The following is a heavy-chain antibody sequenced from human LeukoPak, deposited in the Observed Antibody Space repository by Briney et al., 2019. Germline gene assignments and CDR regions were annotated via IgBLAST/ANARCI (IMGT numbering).Heavy chain of an antibody. CDR2: MWNDGITG. D-gene: IGHD5-24*01. J-gene: IGHJ4*02. CDR1: GFDFRKYG. Sequence: GGSLRLSCAASGFDFRKYGIHWVRQAPGKGLEWVAIMWNDGITGKYADSVRGRFSVSRDNSKNSLYLQMNSLRAEDTAVYYCARSRDGYSPCDYWGQGTLVTVSS. V-gene: IGHV3-33*01. CDR3: ARSRDGYSPCDY.